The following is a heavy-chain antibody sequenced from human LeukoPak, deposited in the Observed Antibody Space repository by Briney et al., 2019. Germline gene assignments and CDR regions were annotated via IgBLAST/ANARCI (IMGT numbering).Heavy chain of an antibody. CDR2: IYYSGST. J-gene: IGHJ4*02. Sequence: PPQTLSLTCTVSGGSLSGGSYYWSWIRQPPGKGLEWIGYIYYSGSTKYNLSLKSRVTISVDTSKNQLSLKLSSVTAADTAVYYCARGEYGLFDYWGQGTLVTVSS. D-gene: IGHD2/OR15-2a*01. CDR1: GGSLSGGSYY. CDR3: ARGEYGLFDY. V-gene: IGHV4-61*01.